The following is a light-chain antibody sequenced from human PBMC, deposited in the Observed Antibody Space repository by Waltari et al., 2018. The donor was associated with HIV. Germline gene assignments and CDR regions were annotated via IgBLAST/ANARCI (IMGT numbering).Light chain of an antibody. J-gene: IGLJ2*01. CDR3: SLSFGGAAV. V-gene: IGLV7-46*01. Sequence: QAVVTPEPSQPVSTGETVTLTCGSTTGARTSARWPYWFQQKHGQAPRPLIYDTTNKLSWTPARFSGSLLGGKAVLTLSGAQPEDEADYYCSLSFGGAAVFGGGTHVTVL. CDR2: DTT. CDR1: TGARTSARW.